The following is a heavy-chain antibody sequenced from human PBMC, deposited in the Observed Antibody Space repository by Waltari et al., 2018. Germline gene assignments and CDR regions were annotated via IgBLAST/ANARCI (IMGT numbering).Heavy chain of an antibody. J-gene: IGHJ3*02. CDR1: GSTFTSYA. CDR3: ARGLPSPHSSSPYDAFDI. Sequence: QVQLVQSGSEFKKPGASVKVSCKSSGSTFTSYAMTWVRQAPGQGLEWMVWVNTNTGNPTYVQGFTGRFVFSLDTSVSTAYLQISSLKAEDTAVYYCARGLPSPHSSSPYDAFDIWGQGTMVTVSS. CDR2: VNTNTGNP. D-gene: IGHD6-13*01. V-gene: IGHV7-4-1*02.